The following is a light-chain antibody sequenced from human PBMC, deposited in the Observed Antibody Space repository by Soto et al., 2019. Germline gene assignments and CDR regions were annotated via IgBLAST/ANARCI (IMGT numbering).Light chain of an antibody. CDR1: QSASSY. Sequence: EIVLTQSPGTLALSPGERATLSCRASQSASSYLAWYQQKPGQAPRLLIYGASSRATGIPDRFSGSGSGTDFTLTISRLEPEDFAVYYCQQYGSSSTFGQGTLLEIK. CDR3: QQYGSSST. V-gene: IGKV3-20*01. CDR2: GAS. J-gene: IGKJ5*01.